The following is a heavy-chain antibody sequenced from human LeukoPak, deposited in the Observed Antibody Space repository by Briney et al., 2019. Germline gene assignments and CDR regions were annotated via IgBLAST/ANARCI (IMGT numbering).Heavy chain of an antibody. D-gene: IGHD5-18*01. CDR3: AREAAVDTAMVKDY. CDR1: GGSISSSSYY. Sequence: SETLSLTCTVSGGSISSSSYYWGWIRQPPGKGLEWIGSIYYSGSTYYNPSLKSRVTISVDTSKNQFSLKLSSVTAADTAVYYCAREAAVDTAMVKDYWGQGTMVTVSS. J-gene: IGHJ3*01. V-gene: IGHV4-39*07. CDR2: IYYSGST.